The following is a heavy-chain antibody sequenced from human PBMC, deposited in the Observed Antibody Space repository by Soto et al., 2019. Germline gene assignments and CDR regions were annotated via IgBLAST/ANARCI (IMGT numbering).Heavy chain of an antibody. Sequence: QVQLQESGPGLVKPSQTLSLTCTVSGDSISSGDYYWHWIRQHPGKGLEWIGFIYYSGSTSYNPSLKSRVTISVDTSKTQFSPKWNSVTAADTAIYYCARDGAHSDSSGYYHYFDPWGEGTRVTVSS. D-gene: IGHD3-22*01. CDR2: IYYSGST. CDR1: GDSISSGDYY. J-gene: IGHJ5*02. CDR3: ARDGAHSDSSGYYHYFDP. V-gene: IGHV4-31*03.